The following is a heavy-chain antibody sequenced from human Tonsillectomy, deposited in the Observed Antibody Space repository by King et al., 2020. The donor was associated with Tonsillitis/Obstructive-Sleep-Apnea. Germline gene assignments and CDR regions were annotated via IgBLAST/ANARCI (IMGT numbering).Heavy chain of an antibody. CDR1: GYSFTSYW. J-gene: IGHJ3*02. CDR3: ARRGFCSGGSCFSAAFDI. CDR2: VYPGDSDT. D-gene: IGHD2-15*01. Sequence: QLVQSGAEVKKPGESLKISCKGSGYSFTSYWIGWVRQMPGEGLEWMGIVYPGDSDTRYSPSFQGQVTISADKSITTTYLQWSSLKASDTAMYYCARRGFCSGGSCFSAAFDIWGQGTMVTVSS. V-gene: IGHV5-51*01.